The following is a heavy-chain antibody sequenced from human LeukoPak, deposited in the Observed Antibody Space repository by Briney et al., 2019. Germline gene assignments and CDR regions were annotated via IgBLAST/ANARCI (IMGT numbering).Heavy chain of an antibody. Sequence: PSETLSLTCTVSGGSISSYYWSWIRQPPGKGLEWIGYIYYSGSTNYNPSLKSRVTISVDTSKNQFSLKLSSVTAADTAVYYCARLIAAAANWFDPWGQGTLVTVSS. J-gene: IGHJ5*02. V-gene: IGHV4-59*01. CDR3: ARLIAAAANWFDP. D-gene: IGHD6-13*01. CDR2: IYYSGST. CDR1: GGSISSYY.